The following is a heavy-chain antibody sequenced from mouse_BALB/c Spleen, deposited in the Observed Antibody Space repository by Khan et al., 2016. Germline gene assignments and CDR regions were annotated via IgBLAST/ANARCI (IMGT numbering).Heavy chain of an antibody. V-gene: IGHV3-6*02. CDR1: GYSITSGYY. J-gene: IGHJ3*01. Sequence: VQLKESGPGLVKPSQSLSLTCSVTGYSITSGYYWNWIRQFPGNKLEWMGYISYDGSNNYNPSLKNRISITRDTSKNQFFLKLNSVTTEDTATYYCARGGYYDYDSAWFAYWGQGTLVTVSA. D-gene: IGHD2-4*01. CDR2: ISYDGSN. CDR3: ARGGYYDYDSAWFAY.